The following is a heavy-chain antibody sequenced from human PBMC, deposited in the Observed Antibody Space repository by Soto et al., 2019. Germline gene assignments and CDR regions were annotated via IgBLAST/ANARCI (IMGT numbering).Heavy chain of an antibody. J-gene: IGHJ4*02. CDR3: AKEYSDTWPTLDY. V-gene: IGHV3-30*18. Sequence: GGSLRLSCAASRFSFSTYGMQWVRQTPGKGLEWVAAISYDGHNKYYADSVKGRFTISRDNSKSTLYLQMNSLRAEDTAVYYCAKEYSDTWPTLDYWGQGTLVTVSS. CDR1: RFSFSTYG. CDR2: ISYDGHNK. D-gene: IGHD3-3*01.